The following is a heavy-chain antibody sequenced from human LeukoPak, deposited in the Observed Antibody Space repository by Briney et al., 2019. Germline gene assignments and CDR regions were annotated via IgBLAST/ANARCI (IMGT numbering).Heavy chain of an antibody. J-gene: IGHJ4*02. V-gene: IGHV4-38-2*02. CDR2: IYHSGST. CDR1: GDSISSGSYY. CDR3: ARYCSSTSCAGY. D-gene: IGHD2-2*01. Sequence: RAPQTLSLICTVSGDSISSGSYYWSWIRQPPGKGLEWIGSIYHSGSTYYNPSLKSRVTISVDTSKNQFSLKLSSVTAADTAVYYRARYCSSTSCAGYWGQGTLVTVSS.